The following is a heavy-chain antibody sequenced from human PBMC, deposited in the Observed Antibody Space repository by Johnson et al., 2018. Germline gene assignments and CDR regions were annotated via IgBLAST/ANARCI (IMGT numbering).Heavy chain of an antibody. CDR2: LGGDGSGT. CDR1: GFTFRDYP. D-gene: IGHD1-14*01. V-gene: IGHV3-74*03. Sequence: VQLQQSGGGLVQPGGSMRLSCAVSGFTFRDYPMHWVRQAPGKGLVWVSRLGGDGSGTAYAGAVKGRFTISRDNTKSTLYLQMDSLRDEDMAVYYCARCNRWAFDYWGQGSLVTVSS. CDR3: ARCNRWAFDY. J-gene: IGHJ4*02.